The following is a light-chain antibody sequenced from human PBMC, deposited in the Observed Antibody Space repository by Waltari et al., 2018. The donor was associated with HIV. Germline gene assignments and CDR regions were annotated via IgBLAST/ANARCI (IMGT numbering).Light chain of an antibody. CDR3: SSFAPTNKFYVL. CDR2: EVT. Sequence: QSTLTQPPSASGSPGQSVTISCPGTSSDIGGYNYVSWYQQHPGKAPKLIMTEVTKPPSGVPDRFSGSKSGNTASLTVSGLQADDEALYYCSSFAPTNKFYVLFGGGTTLTVL. J-gene: IGLJ2*01. V-gene: IGLV2-8*01. CDR1: SSDIGGYNY.